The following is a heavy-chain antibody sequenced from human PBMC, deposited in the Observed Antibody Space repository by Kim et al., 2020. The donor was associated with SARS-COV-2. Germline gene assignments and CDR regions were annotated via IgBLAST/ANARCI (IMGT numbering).Heavy chain of an antibody. CDR3: AKTRGYSYGRLHKPLDY. D-gene: IGHD5-18*01. J-gene: IGHJ4*02. CDR2: ISGSGGST. Sequence: GGSLRLSCAASGFTFSSYAMSWVRQAPGKGLEWVSAISGSGGSTYYADSVKGRFTISRDNSKNTLYLQMNSLRAEDTAVYYCAKTRGYSYGRLHKPLDYWGQGTLVTVSS. CDR1: GFTFSSYA. V-gene: IGHV3-23*01.